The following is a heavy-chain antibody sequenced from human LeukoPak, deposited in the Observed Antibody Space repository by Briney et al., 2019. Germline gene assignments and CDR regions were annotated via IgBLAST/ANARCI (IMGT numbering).Heavy chain of an antibody. CDR3: ARGSDGAHFIDY. Sequence: PSETLSLTCAVYGGSFSGYYWSWIRQPPGKGLEWIGEINHSGSTNYNPSLKSRVTISVDTSKNQFSLKLSSVTAADTAVYYCARGSDGAHFIDYWGQGILVTVSS. CDR2: INHSGST. CDR1: GGSFSGYY. V-gene: IGHV4-34*01. J-gene: IGHJ4*02. D-gene: IGHD4-17*01.